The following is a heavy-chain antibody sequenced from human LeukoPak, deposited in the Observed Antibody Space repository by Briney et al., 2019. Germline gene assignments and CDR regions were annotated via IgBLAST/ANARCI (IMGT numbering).Heavy chain of an antibody. CDR3: AKDPSPPSYRPN. D-gene: IGHD3-16*02. CDR1: GFTFSSYA. CDR2: ISGSGGST. J-gene: IGHJ4*02. Sequence: GGSLRLSCAASGFTFSSYAMSWVRQAPGRGLEWVSAISGSGGSTYYADSVKGRFTISRDNSKNTLYLQMNSLRAEDTAVYYCAKDPSPPSYRPNWGQGTLVTVSS. V-gene: IGHV3-23*01.